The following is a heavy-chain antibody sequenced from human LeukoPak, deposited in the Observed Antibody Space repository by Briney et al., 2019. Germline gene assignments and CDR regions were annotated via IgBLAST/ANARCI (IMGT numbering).Heavy chain of an antibody. CDR1: GFTFSSYD. V-gene: IGHV3-23*01. D-gene: IGHD3-10*01. J-gene: IGHJ6*03. Sequence: GGTLRLSCAASGFTFSSYDMSWVRQAPGKGLEWVSAISGSGGSTYYADSVKGRFTISRDNSKNTLYLQMNSLRAEDTAVYYCAKEGRYYYGSGSYYDGYYYYYMDVWGKGTTVTISS. CDR3: AKEGRYYYGSGSYYDGYYYYYMDV. CDR2: ISGSGGST.